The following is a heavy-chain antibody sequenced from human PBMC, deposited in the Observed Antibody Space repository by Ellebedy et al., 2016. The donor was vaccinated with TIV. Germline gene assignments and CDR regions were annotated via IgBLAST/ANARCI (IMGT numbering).Heavy chain of an antibody. CDR2: ISWSSGDI. V-gene: IGHV3-9*01. CDR1: GFTFDDYA. CDR3: AKASERGGYPSAPGKNGMDV. Sequence: GGSLRLSCAASGFTFDDYAMHWVRQAPGKGLEWVSGISWSSGDIGYADSVKGRFTISRDNAKNALYLQMNNLRAEDTALYYCAKASERGGYPSAPGKNGMDVWGQGTTVSVSS. D-gene: IGHD1-26*01. J-gene: IGHJ6*02.